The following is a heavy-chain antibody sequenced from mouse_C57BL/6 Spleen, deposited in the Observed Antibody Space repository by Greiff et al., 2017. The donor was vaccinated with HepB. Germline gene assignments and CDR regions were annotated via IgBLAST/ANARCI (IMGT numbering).Heavy chain of an antibody. J-gene: IGHJ3*01. V-gene: IGHV1-52*01. CDR1: GYTFTSYW. CDR3: ASGRALDSSGYWY. D-gene: IGHD3-2*02. Sequence: QVQLKQPGAELVRPGSSVKLSCKASGYTFTSYWMHWVKQRPIQGLEWIGNIDPSDSETHYNQKFKDKATLTVDKSSSTAYMQLSSLTSEDSAVYYCASGRALDSSGYWYWGQGTLVTVSA. CDR2: IDPSDSET.